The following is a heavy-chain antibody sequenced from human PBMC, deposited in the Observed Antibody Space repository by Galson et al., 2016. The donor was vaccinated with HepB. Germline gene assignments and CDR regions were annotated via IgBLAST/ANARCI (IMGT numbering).Heavy chain of an antibody. Sequence: SLRLSCAASGFTFSLNALTWVRQAPGKGLEWVSAISSRGITTFYSDSVKGRFTVSRDNSKNTLFLQMERLRAEDTAIYYCAKDFGSTGYYQVFESWGQGTLVAVSS. V-gene: IGHV3-23*01. J-gene: IGHJ4*02. CDR1: GFTFSLNA. CDR2: ISSRGITT. D-gene: IGHD3-22*01. CDR3: AKDFGSTGYYQVFES.